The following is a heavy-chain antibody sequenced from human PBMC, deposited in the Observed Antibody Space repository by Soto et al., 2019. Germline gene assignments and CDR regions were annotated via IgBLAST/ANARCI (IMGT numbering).Heavy chain of an antibody. Sequence: EVQLVESGGGLVQPGGSLRLSCTASGFMFSAYWMSWVRQAPGKGLEWVANIKQDGSEKYYVDSLKGRFTISRVNAANSLSLQLDRLRPEDPAVYYCVRDFDVWGRGTLVTVSS. CDR3: VRDFDV. V-gene: IGHV3-7*01. CDR1: GFMFSAYW. CDR2: IKQDGSEK. J-gene: IGHJ2*01.